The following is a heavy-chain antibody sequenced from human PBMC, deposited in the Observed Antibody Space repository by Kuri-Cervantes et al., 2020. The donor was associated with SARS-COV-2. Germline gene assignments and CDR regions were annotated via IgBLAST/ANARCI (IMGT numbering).Heavy chain of an antibody. Sequence: GESLKISCAASGFKFSRTVMHWVRQAPGKGLEWVAFISYDGNNKKCIASGKGRFTISRDNSQDKLYLQMRSLRPEDTAMYYCAKDGAGAHDFWGQGTLVTVSS. CDR3: AKDGAGAHDF. J-gene: IGHJ4*02. V-gene: IGHV3-30*18. CDR1: GFKFSRTV. CDR2: ISYDGNNK. D-gene: IGHD4/OR15-4a*01.